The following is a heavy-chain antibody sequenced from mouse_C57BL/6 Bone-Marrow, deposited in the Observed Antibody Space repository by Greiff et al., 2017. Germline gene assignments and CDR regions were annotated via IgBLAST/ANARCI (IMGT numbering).Heavy chain of an antibody. CDR3: AILRLFAY. V-gene: IGHV1-31*01. CDR2: IYPYHGVS. J-gene: IGHJ3*01. D-gene: IGHD2-12*01. CDR1: GYSFTGYY. Sequence: EVQLQQSGPELVKPGASVKISCKASGYSFTGYYMHWVKQSPGNILDWIGYIYPYHGVSSYNQKFKGKATLTVDKSSSTAYMELRSLTSEDSAVYYCAILRLFAYWGQGTLVTVSA.